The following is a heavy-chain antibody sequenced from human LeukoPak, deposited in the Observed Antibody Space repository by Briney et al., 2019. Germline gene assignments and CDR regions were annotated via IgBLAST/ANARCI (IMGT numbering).Heavy chain of an antibody. Sequence: GGSLRLSCAASGFTFSSYSMNWVRQAPGKGLEWVSSISSSSSYIYYADSVKGRFTISRDNAKNSLYLQMNSLRAEDTAVYYCEREYCSSASCYPDYWGQGTLVTVSS. CDR3: EREYCSSASCYPDY. D-gene: IGHD2-2*01. CDR1: GFTFSSYS. CDR2: ISSSSSYI. V-gene: IGHV3-21*01. J-gene: IGHJ4*02.